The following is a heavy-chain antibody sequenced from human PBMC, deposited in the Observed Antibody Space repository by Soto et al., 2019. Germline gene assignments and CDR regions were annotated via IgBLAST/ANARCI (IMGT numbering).Heavy chain of an antibody. CDR1: GFTFSTYW. CDR2: IRPDGSAP. V-gene: IGHV3-7*04. J-gene: IGHJ4*02. D-gene: IGHD2-21*02. Sequence: EVQLVESGGGLVQPGGSLRLSCEASGFTFSTYWMTWVRHVSGKGLEWVAHIRPDGSAPDYVDSVRGGFTVSRDNAKSSLYLHMSSLSLEDTAVYYCAREGWGSLLDHWGLGTLVTVSS. CDR3: AREGWGSLLDH.